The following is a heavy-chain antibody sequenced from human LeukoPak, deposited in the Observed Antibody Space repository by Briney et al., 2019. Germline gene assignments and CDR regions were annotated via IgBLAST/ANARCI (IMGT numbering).Heavy chain of an antibody. Sequence: GSLRLSCAASGCTFTSYAMSWVRQAPGKGLEWVSVIYSGGYTNYADSVKGRFTISRDNSKNTLYLQMNSLRVEDTAVYYCARDDPYGDWGQGTLVTVSS. V-gene: IGHV3-53*01. CDR1: GCTFTSYA. J-gene: IGHJ4*02. CDR2: IYSGGYT. CDR3: ARDDPYGD. D-gene: IGHD4/OR15-4a*01.